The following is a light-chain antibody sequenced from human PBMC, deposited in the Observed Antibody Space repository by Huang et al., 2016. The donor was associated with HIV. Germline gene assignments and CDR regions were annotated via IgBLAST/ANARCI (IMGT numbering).Light chain of an antibody. V-gene: IGKV3-20*01. J-gene: IGKJ4*01. CDR3: QHYGNSRT. CDR2: GAS. Sequence: EIVLTQSPVTLSLSPGERATLSCMSSQTVTSRYLAWYQQKPGQAPMLLIYGASNRATCIQDRFSGSGYESDFTLTITRLESEDFAMYYCQHYGNSRTFGGGTKVEIK. CDR1: QTVTSRY.